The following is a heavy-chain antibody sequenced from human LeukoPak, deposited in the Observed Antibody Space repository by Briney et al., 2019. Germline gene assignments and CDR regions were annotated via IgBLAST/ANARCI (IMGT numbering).Heavy chain of an antibody. CDR2: INTNTGNP. D-gene: IGHD6-13*01. CDR1: GYTFTSYA. CDR3: ARDQIDASSSWYERVY. Sequence: ASVKVSCKASGYTFTSYAMNWVRQAPGQGLEWMGWINTNTGNPTYAQGFTGRFVFSLDTSVSTAYLQISSLKAEDTAVYYCARDQIDASSSWYERVYWGQGTLVTASS. J-gene: IGHJ4*02. V-gene: IGHV7-4-1*02.